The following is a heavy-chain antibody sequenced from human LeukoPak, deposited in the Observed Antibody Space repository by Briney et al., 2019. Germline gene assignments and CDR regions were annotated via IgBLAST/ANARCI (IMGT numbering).Heavy chain of an antibody. CDR3: ARGYYYDSSGYSPTFDY. Sequence: SETLSLTCTVSGGSISSYYWSWIRQPPGKGLEWIGYIYYSGSTNYNPSLKSRVTISVDTSKNQFSLKLSSVTAADTAVYYCARGYYYDSSGYSPTFDYWGQGTLVTVSS. D-gene: IGHD3-22*01. CDR2: IYYSGST. J-gene: IGHJ4*02. V-gene: IGHV4-59*01. CDR1: GGSISSYY.